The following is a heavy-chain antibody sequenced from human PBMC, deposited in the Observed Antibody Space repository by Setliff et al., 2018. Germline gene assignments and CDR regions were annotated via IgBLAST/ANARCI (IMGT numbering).Heavy chain of an antibody. Sequence: SETLSLTCSVSGDSIFDNYWSWIRQSPGRGLEWIAYISYTGSTNYNPSLKSRVTISLDTSKNHFSLNLRSVTAADTAVYYCARLSPYNTGPPFDYWGQGTPVTSPQ. CDR3: ARLSPYNTGPPFDY. CDR2: ISYTGST. V-gene: IGHV4-59*08. D-gene: IGHD2-8*02. J-gene: IGHJ4*02. CDR1: GDSIFDNY.